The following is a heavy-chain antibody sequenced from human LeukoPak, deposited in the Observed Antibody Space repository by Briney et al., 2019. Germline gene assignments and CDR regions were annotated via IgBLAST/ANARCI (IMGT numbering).Heavy chain of an antibody. J-gene: IGHJ4*02. CDR3: AKWVRGPIDY. D-gene: IGHD2-21*01. V-gene: IGHV3-23*01. Sequence: GGSLRLSCGPSGFPFSSYAMSWVRQAPGRGLEWVSAISGSGGSTYYADSVKGRFTISRDNSKNTLYLQMNSLRAEDTAVYYCAKWVRGPIDYWGQGTLVTVSS. CDR1: GFPFSSYA. CDR2: ISGSGGST.